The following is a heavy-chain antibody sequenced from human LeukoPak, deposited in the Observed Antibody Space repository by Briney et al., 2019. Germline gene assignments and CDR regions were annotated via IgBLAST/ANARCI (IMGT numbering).Heavy chain of an antibody. Sequence: GGSLRLSCAASGFTFSSYSVNWVRQAPGKGLEWVSYISSSSSTIYYADSVKGRFTISRDNAKNSLYLQMNSLRAEDTAVYYCAREQDDILTGYHEFDYWGQGTLVTVSS. V-gene: IGHV3-48*04. D-gene: IGHD3-9*01. CDR1: GFTFSSYS. CDR2: ISSSSSTI. J-gene: IGHJ4*02. CDR3: AREQDDILTGYHEFDY.